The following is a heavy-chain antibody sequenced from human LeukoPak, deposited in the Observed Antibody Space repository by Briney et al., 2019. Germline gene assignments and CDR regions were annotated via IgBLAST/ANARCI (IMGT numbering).Heavy chain of an antibody. CDR2: IKEDGGEI. CDR1: GLTFSIYW. CDR3: ETYSAFDI. D-gene: IGHD2-21*01. Sequence: PGGSLRLSCAASGLTFSIYWMSCVRQAPGKGLEWVASIKEDGGEIHYVDSVKGRFTISRDNAKNSLYLQMNSLRAEDTAVYYCETYSAFDIWGHGTMVTVSS. V-gene: IGHV3-7*02. J-gene: IGHJ3*02.